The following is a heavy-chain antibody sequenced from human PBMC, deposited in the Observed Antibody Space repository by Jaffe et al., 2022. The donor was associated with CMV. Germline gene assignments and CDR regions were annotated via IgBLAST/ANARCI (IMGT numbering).Heavy chain of an antibody. Sequence: QLQLQESGPGLVKPSETLSLTCTVSGGSISSSSYYWGWIRQPPGKGLEWIGSIYYSGSTYYNPSLKSRVTISVDTSKNQFSLKLSSVTAADTAVYYCARHTRIDPYIAARPGDWYFDLWGRGTLVTVSS. V-gene: IGHV4-39*01. CDR2: IYYSGST. CDR1: GGSISSSSYY. D-gene: IGHD6-6*01. CDR3: ARHTRIDPYIAARPGDWYFDL. J-gene: IGHJ2*01.